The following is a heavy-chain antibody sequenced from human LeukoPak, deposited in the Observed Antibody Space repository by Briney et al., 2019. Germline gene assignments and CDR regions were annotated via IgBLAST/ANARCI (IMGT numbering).Heavy chain of an antibody. CDR3: VYNWFDP. V-gene: IGHV3-48*02. J-gene: IGHJ5*02. Sequence: PGGTLRLSCAASGVTFSIYAMNWVRQAPGKGLEWVSYISSSSTTIYYADSVKGRFTISRDDAKNLLFLQMNSLRDEDTAVYYCVYNWFDPWGQGTLVAVSS. CDR2: ISSSSTTI. CDR1: GVTFSIYA.